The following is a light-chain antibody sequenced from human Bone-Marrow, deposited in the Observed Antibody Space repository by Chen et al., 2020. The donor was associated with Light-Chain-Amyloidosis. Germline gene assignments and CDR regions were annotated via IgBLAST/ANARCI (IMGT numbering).Light chain of an antibody. Sequence: SYVLTQPSSVSVAPGQTATIACGGNNIGSTSVHWYQQTPGQAPGLVVYADSDRPSGIPERLAGSNSGNTAILSNGRVEAGDEADYYCQVWDRSSDRRVVGGGTKLTVL. CDR1: NIGSTS. J-gene: IGLJ3*02. CDR2: ADS. V-gene: IGLV3-21*02. CDR3: QVWDRSSDRRV.